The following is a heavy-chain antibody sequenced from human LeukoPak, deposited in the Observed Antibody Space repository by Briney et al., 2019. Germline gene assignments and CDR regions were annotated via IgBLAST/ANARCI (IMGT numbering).Heavy chain of an antibody. J-gene: IGHJ6*02. CDR3: ARAVLYYYYGMDV. Sequence: GGSLRLSCAASGFTFSSYVMSWVRQAPGKGLEWVSSISGSGSSTYYADSVKGRFTISRDNAKNSLYLQMNSLRAEDTAVYYCARAVLYYYYGMDVWGQGTTVTVSS. CDR1: GFTFSSYV. V-gene: IGHV3-23*01. CDR2: ISGSGSST.